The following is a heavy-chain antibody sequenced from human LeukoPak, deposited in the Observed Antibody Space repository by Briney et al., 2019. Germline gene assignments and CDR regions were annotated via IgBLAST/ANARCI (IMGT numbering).Heavy chain of an antibody. CDR2: INSEGNST. D-gene: IGHD5-24*01. CDR1: GFTFSKYW. V-gene: IGHV3-74*01. Sequence: GGSLRLSCAASGFTFSKYWMHWVRQAPGKGLVWVSRINSEGNSTSYADSVKGRFTISRDNAKNSLYLQMNSLRAEDTAVYYCARTSRVPEYYFDYWGQGTLVTVSS. J-gene: IGHJ4*02. CDR3: ARTSRVPEYYFDY.